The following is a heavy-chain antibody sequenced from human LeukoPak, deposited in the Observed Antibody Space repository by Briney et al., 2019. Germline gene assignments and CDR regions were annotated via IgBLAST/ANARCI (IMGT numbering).Heavy chain of an antibody. J-gene: IGHJ4*02. CDR1: GFTFSSYG. V-gene: IGHV3-23*01. CDR3: ARQEARGYLYEGLDY. Sequence: GGSLRLSCSASGFTFSSYGMSWVRQAPGKGLEWVSAISGSGGSTYYADSVKGRFTISRDNSKNTLYLQMNSLRAEDTAVYYCARQEARGYLYEGLDYWGQGTLVTVSS. CDR2: ISGSGGST. D-gene: IGHD3-22*01.